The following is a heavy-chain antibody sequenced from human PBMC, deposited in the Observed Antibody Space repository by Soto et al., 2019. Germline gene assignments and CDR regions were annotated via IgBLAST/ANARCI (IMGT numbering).Heavy chain of an antibody. CDR1: GFTFSSYA. D-gene: IGHD3-22*01. Sequence: GGSLRLSCAASGFTFSSYAMHWVRQAPGKGLEWVAVISYDGSNKYYADSVKGRFTISRDNSKNTLYLQMNSLRAEDTAVYYCAKDYFSSGYYYGFDYWGQGTLVTVSS. V-gene: IGHV3-30-3*01. CDR3: AKDYFSSGYYYGFDY. CDR2: ISYDGSNK. J-gene: IGHJ4*02.